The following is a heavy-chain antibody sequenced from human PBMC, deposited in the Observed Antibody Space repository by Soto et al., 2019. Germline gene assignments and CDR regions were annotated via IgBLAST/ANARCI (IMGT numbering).Heavy chain of an antibody. Sequence: QVQLVESGGGVVPPGRSLRLSCAASGFTFSHYGIHWVRQAPGKGLEWLAVISYDGSNKHYADSVKGRFTVSRDNSKNTLYLQMNILRAEDTAVYFCARYSGKYQGPIDYWGQGTLVTVSS. CDR3: ARYSGKYQGPIDY. J-gene: IGHJ4*02. V-gene: IGHV3-30*03. CDR2: ISYDGSNK. CDR1: GFTFSHYG. D-gene: IGHD1-26*01.